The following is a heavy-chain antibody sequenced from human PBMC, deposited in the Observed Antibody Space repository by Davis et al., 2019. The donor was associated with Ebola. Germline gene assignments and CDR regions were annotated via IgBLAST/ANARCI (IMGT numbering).Heavy chain of an antibody. V-gene: IGHV3-21*01. J-gene: IGHJ4*02. D-gene: IGHD5-18*01. Sequence: GESLKISCAASEFTFSTYSMSWVRQAPGKGLEWVSSISSDSDYIYYADSAKGRFTISRDNAKNSLYLQMSSLRAEDTAVYYCARGDTDFDYWGQGILVTVSS. CDR3: ARGDTDFDY. CDR1: EFTFSTYS. CDR2: ISSDSDYI.